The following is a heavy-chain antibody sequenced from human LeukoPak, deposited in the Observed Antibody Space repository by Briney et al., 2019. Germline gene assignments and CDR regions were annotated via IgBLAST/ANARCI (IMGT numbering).Heavy chain of an antibody. Sequence: GGSLRLSCAASGFTFSSYSMNWVRQAPGKGLEWVSGISWNSGSIGYADSVKGRFTISRDNAKNSLYLQMNSLRAEDTALYYCAKGRAAAGIHWGQGTLVTVSS. V-gene: IGHV3-9*01. D-gene: IGHD6-13*01. CDR2: ISWNSGSI. J-gene: IGHJ4*02. CDR3: AKGRAAAGIH. CDR1: GFTFSSYS.